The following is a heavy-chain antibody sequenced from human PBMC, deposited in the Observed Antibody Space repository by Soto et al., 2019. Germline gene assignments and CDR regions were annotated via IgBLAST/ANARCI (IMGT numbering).Heavy chain of an antibody. D-gene: IGHD3-22*01. J-gene: IGHJ4*02. Sequence: RRLSCAASGFDFEDYAMHLVRQVPGKGLEWVSLTNSDGTDSYYMDSVKGRFTISRDNAKSTLYLQMDRLRPEDTALYFCAKSLYYYDSSPLDHWGQGTLVTVSS. CDR1: GFDFEDYA. CDR3: AKSLYYYDSSPLDH. CDR2: TNSDGTDS. V-gene: IGHV3-43D*04.